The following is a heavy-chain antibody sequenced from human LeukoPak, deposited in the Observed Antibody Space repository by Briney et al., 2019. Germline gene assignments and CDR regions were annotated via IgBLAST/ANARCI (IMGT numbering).Heavy chain of an antibody. CDR2: IWSDGSNK. Sequence: PGGSLRLSCAASGFTFSNYDMHWVRQAPGKGLEWVAIIWSDGSNKDYADSVRGRFTISRDNSKSTTYLQMNSLRADDTAVYYCATYGSGTLFGYWGQGTLVTVSS. J-gene: IGHJ4*02. CDR1: GFTFSNYD. CDR3: ATYGSGTLFGY. V-gene: IGHV3-33*01. D-gene: IGHD3-10*01.